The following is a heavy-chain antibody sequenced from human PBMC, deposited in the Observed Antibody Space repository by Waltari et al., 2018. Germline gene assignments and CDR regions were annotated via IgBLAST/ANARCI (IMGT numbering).Heavy chain of an antibody. CDR1: GFTLRSYW. D-gene: IGHD2-15*01. V-gene: IGHV3-74*01. J-gene: IGHJ4*02. CDR3: ARAYCSGGSCYWTDY. Sequence: EVQLVESGGGLVQPGGSLRLYCAASGFTLRSYWMHWVRPTPGTGTGLVWSSRINSDGSSPSYADSVKGRFTISRDNAKNTLYLQMNSLRAEDTAVYYCARAYCSGGSCYWTDYWGQGTLVTVSS. CDR2: INSDGSSP.